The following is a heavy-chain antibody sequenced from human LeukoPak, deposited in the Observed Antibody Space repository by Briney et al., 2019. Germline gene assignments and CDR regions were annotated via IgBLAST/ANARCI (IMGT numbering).Heavy chain of an antibody. CDR1: GFTFSSYS. V-gene: IGHV3-21*01. CDR2: ISSSSSSI. Sequence: GGSLRLSCEGSGFTFSSYSMNWVRQAPGKGLEWISSISSSSSSISYADSVKGRFTISRDNAKNSLYLQMNSLRAEDTAVYYCARASGDIVETATMGSYWGQGTLVTVSS. CDR3: ARASGDIVETATMGSY. J-gene: IGHJ4*02. D-gene: IGHD5-18*01.